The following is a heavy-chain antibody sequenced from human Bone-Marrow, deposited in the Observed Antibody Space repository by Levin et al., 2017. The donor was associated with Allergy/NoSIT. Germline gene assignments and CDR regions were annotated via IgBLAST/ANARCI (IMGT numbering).Heavy chain of an antibody. V-gene: IGHV3-48*03. D-gene: IGHD6-19*01. CDR3: ARDGGSGWEFDY. CDR1: GFTFRSFE. J-gene: IGHJ4*02. CDR2: IGRSGNTI. Sequence: GESLKISCAVSGFTFRSFEMNWVRQPPGKGLEWLSYIGRSGNTIQYADSVKGRFIISEDNAKNSLYLQLNSLRAEDTAVYYCARDGGSGWEFDYWGQGTLVTVSS.